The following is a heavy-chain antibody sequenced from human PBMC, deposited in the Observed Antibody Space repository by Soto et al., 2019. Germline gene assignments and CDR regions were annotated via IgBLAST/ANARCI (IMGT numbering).Heavy chain of an antibody. CDR1: GFTFSNYW. CDR2: IIKDGSEK. V-gene: IGHV3-7*03. CDR3: ARDWGGLGY. J-gene: IGHJ4*02. Sequence: EVQLLESGGGLVQPGGSLRLSCAASGFTFSNYWMTWVRQAPWKGLEWVANIIKDGSEKSYVDSVKGRFTISRDNAKSSLYLEMNSLRVEDTAMYYCARDWGGLGYWGQGTLVTVSS. D-gene: IGHD3-10*01.